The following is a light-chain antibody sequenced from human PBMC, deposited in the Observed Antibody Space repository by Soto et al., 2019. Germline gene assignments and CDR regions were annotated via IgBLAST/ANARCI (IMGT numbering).Light chain of an antibody. V-gene: IGKV1-17*01. J-gene: IGKJ5*01. Sequence: DIQMTQSPSSLSASVGDRVTITCRASQGIRNDLAWYQQIPGQAHKRLIYAASSLQSGVPSRFSGTGSGTEFTLTISSLQPEDFATYYCLHHDIYPITFGQGTRLEIK. CDR2: AAS. CDR1: QGIRND. CDR3: LHHDIYPIT.